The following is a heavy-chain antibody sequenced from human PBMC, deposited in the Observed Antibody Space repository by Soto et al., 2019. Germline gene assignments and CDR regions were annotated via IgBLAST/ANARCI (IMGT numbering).Heavy chain of an antibody. D-gene: IGHD2-15*01. Sequence: GGSLRLSCAAPGFTFSSYSMNWVRHAPGKGLEWVSYISSSSSTIYYADSVKGRFTISRDNAKNSLYLQMNSLRGEDTAVYYCARDQRAKVVNYYYYGMDVWGQGTTVTVSS. CDR2: ISSSSSTI. V-gene: IGHV3-48*01. CDR1: GFTFSSYS. J-gene: IGHJ6*02. CDR3: ARDQRAKVVNYYYYGMDV.